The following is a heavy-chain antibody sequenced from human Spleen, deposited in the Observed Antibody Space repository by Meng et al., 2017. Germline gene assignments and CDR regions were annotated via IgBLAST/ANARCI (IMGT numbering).Heavy chain of an antibody. CDR3: AYTAATLGWFDP. V-gene: IGHV3-20*04. Sequence: GESLKISCVASGFTFDDYGMNWVRQVPGKGLEWVSGIKWNGGSTGYVDSVKGRFTISRDNAKNSLYLQMNSLRVEDTAVYYCAYTAATLGWFDPGGQGTLVTVSS. CDR1: GFTFDDYG. D-gene: IGHD2-15*01. CDR2: IKWNGGST. J-gene: IGHJ5*02.